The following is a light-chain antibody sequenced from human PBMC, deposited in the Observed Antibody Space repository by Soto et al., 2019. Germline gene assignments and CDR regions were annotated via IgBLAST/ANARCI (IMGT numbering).Light chain of an antibody. CDR1: SSDVGGYNY. CDR3: CSYTSSSTLG. J-gene: IGLJ1*01. CDR2: EVS. Sequence: QSVLTQPASVSGSPGQSITISCAGTSSDVGGYNYVSWYQQHPGKAPKLMIYEVSNRPSGVSNRFSGSKSGNTASLTISGLQAEDEADYYCCSYTSSSTLGFGNGTKVTVL. V-gene: IGLV2-14*01.